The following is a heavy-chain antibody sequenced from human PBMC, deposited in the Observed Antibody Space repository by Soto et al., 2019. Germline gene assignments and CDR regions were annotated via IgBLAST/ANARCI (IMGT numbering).Heavy chain of an antibody. CDR3: AKDRTAAAIQGAYYYGMDV. Sequence: EVQLVESGGGLVQPGRSLRLSCAASGFTFDDYAMHWVRQAPGKGLGWVSGISWNSGSIGYADSVKGRFTISRDNAKNALYLQMNGLRAEDTALYYGAKDRTAAAIQGAYYYGMDVWGQGTTVTVSS. D-gene: IGHD6-13*01. J-gene: IGHJ6*02. V-gene: IGHV3-9*01. CDR1: GFTFDDYA. CDR2: ISWNSGSI.